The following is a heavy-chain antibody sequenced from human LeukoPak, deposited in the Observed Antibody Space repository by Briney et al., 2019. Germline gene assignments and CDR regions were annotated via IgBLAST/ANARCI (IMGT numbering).Heavy chain of an antibody. D-gene: IGHD6-6*01. CDR3: AKGEYSSSSQVFDY. J-gene: IGHJ4*02. CDR2: IRYDGSNK. V-gene: IGHV3-30*02. Sequence: GALRLSCAASGFSFSTYGMHWVRQAPGKGLEWVAFIRYDGSNKFYADSVKGRFTISRDNSKNTLYLQMHSLRGEDTAVYYCAKGEYSSSSQVFDYWGQGTLVTVSS. CDR1: GFSFSTYG.